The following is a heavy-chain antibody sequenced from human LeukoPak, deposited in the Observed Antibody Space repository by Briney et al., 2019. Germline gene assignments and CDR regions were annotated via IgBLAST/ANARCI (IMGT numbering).Heavy chain of an antibody. D-gene: IGHD2-15*01. Sequence: GGSLRISFKGSGSSFTSYWISWVRQMPGKGLEWMGRIDPSDSYTNYSPSFQGHVTISADKSISTAYLQWSSLKASDTAMYYCARHAVVGLVVAATVGWGQGTMVTVSS. CDR1: GSSFTSYW. J-gene: IGHJ3*01. CDR2: IDPSDSYT. CDR3: ARHAVVGLVVAATVG. V-gene: IGHV5-10-1*01.